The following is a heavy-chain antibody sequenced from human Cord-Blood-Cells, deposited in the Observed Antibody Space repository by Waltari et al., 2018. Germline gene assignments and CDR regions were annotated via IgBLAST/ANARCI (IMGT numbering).Heavy chain of an antibody. D-gene: IGHD3-10*01. J-gene: IGHJ2*01. V-gene: IGHV4-39*01. CDR3: ASSFGSGSYYWYFDL. CDR1: GGSISSSSYY. Sequence: QLQLQESGPGLVKPSETLSLTCTVSGGSISSSSYYWGWIRQTPGKGLEWIGSIYYSRSTYYNPSLKSRVTISVDTSKNQFSLKLSSVTAADTAVYYCASSFGSGSYYWYFDLWGRGTLVTVSS. CDR2: IYYSRST.